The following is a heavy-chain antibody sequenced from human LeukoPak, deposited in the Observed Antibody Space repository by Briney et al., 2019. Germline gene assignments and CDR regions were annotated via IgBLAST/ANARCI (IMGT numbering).Heavy chain of an antibody. CDR3: AREKASTTGTTDYDY. D-gene: IGHD1-1*01. CDR1: GFTFSSYS. CDR2: ITSSSSYI. V-gene: IGHV3-21*01. J-gene: IGHJ4*02. Sequence: NPGGSLRLSCAASGFTFSSYSMNWVRQAPGKGLEWVSSITSSSSYIYYADSVKGRFSISRDNAKNSLFLQMNSLRAGDTAVYYCAREKASTTGTTDYDYWGQGTLVTVSS.